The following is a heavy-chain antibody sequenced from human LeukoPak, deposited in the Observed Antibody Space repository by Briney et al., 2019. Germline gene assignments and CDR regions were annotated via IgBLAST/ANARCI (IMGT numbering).Heavy chain of an antibody. V-gene: IGHV4-39*07. CDR1: GGSISSSSHY. CDR2: IYYSGST. Sequence: SETLSLTCTVSGGSISSSSHYWGWIRQPPGKGLEWIGSIYYSGSTYYSPSLKSRVTISVDTSKNQFSLKLSSVTAADTAVYYCARDAVAVASFDYWGQGTLVTVSS. D-gene: IGHD6-19*01. J-gene: IGHJ4*02. CDR3: ARDAVAVASFDY.